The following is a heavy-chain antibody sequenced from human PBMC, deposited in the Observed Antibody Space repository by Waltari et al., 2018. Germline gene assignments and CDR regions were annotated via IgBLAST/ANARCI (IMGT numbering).Heavy chain of an antibody. CDR3: ARANLFRSRGLTFDI. Sequence: QVQLVQSGAEVKKPGASVKDSCTDSGYTFSDYPIHWERQAPGQRHEGMGWINTGNGNREYSQEFQGRVTISRDTSASTIYMELSSLRSEDMAVYYCARANLFRSRGLTFDIWGQGTMVTVSS. CDR1: GYTFSDYP. D-gene: IGHD3-3*01. CDR2: INTGNGNR. V-gene: IGHV1-3*03. J-gene: IGHJ3*02.